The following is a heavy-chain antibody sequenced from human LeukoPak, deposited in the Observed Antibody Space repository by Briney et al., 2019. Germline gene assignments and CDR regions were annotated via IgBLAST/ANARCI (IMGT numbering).Heavy chain of an antibody. CDR3: ARVGYSSYYYYMDV. D-gene: IGHD5-18*01. V-gene: IGHV3-21*01. CDR2: ISSSSSYI. J-gene: IGHJ6*03. Sequence: GGSLRLSCAASGFTFSSYSMNWVRQAPGKGLEWVSSISSSSSYIYYADSVKGRFTISRDNAINSLYLQMNSLRAEDTAVYYCARVGYSSYYYYMDVWGKGTTVTVSS. CDR1: GFTFSSYS.